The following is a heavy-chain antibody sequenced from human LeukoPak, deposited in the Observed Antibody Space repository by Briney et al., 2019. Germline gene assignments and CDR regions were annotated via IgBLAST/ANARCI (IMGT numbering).Heavy chain of an antibody. Sequence: PSETLSLTCAVYGGSFSGYYWSWIRQPPGKGLEWIGEINHSGSTNYNPSLKSRVTISVDTSKNQFSLKLSSVTAADTAVYYCARGSKYSSGWYRYWGQGTLVTVSS. D-gene: IGHD6-19*01. J-gene: IGHJ4*02. CDR1: GGSFSGYY. V-gene: IGHV4-34*01. CDR2: INHSGST. CDR3: ARGSKYSSGWYRY.